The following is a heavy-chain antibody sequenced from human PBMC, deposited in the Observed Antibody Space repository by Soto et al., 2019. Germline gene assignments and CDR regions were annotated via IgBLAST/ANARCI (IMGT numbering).Heavy chain of an antibody. Sequence: SLRLSCAASGFTFSSYAMHWVRQAPGKGLEWVAVISYDGSNKYYADSVKGRFTISRDNSKNTLYLQMNSLRAEDTAVYYCARYCSSTSCYLGYYYYGMDVWGQGTTVTVSS. J-gene: IGHJ6*02. CDR3: ARYCSSTSCYLGYYYYGMDV. V-gene: IGHV3-30-3*01. D-gene: IGHD2-2*01. CDR2: ISYDGSNK. CDR1: GFTFSSYA.